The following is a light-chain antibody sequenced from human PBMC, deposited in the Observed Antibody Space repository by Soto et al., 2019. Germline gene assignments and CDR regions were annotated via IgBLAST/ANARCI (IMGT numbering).Light chain of an antibody. CDR2: DAP. CDR3: QQRSKWPL. J-gene: IGKJ3*01. CDR1: QSVSSY. V-gene: IGKV3-11*01. Sequence: EIVLTQSQATLSFSPGERATLSCRASQSVSSYLAWYQQKPGQAPRLLIYDAPNRSTGIPARFSGSGSGTDFTLTISILEPQDFAVYYCQQRSKWPLFGPGNQVDIK.